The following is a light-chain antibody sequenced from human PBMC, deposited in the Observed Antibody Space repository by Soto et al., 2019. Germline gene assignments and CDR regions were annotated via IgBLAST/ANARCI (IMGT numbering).Light chain of an antibody. CDR2: CAS. CDR1: QSVSSN. CDR3: QQYNNWPPWT. V-gene: IGKV3-15*01. J-gene: IGKJ1*01. Sequence: EIVMTQSPATLSVSPGERATLSCRASQSVSSNLAWYQQKPGQAPRLLIYCASTRATGIPVRFTGSGSGTEFTLTISSPQSEDFAGYYWQQYNNWPPWTFGQGTKVEIK.